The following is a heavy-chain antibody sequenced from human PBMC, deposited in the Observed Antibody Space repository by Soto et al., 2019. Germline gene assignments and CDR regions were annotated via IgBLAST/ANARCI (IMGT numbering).Heavy chain of an antibody. V-gene: IGHV1-46*01. J-gene: IGHJ4*02. CDR2: INPNNGDT. D-gene: IGHD3-10*01. CDR3: ARVPYCYGLLFYLDY. Sequence: ASVKVSCKASGYTFTYYPVHWVRQAPGQGLEWMGVINPNNGDTSYAQKFQDRATMTRDTSTSTVYMEVSSLRSEDTALYYCARVPYCYGLLFYLDYWGQGTLVTVSS. CDR1: GYTFTYYP.